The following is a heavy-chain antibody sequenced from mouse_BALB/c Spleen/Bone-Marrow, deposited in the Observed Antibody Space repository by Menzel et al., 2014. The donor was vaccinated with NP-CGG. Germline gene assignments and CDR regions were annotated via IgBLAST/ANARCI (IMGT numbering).Heavy chain of an antibody. CDR3: ALYYYGSLDY. Sequence: VQLQESGAELVKPGASVKLSCKASGYTFTSYWMHWVKQRPGQGLEWIGEINPSNGRTNYNEKFKSKATLTVDKSSSTAYMQLSSLTSEDPAVYYCALYYYGSLDYWGQGTTLTVSS. V-gene: IGHV1S81*02. D-gene: IGHD1-1*01. CDR2: INPSNGRT. J-gene: IGHJ2*01. CDR1: GYTFTSYW.